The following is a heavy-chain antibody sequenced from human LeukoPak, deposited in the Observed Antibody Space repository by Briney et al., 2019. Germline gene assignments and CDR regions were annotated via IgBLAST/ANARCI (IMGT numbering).Heavy chain of an antibody. V-gene: IGHV3-30*18. CDR3: AKSVRYRLQWLGTAEYYFDY. CDR1: GFIFSNYG. Sequence: PGRSLRLSCAASGFIFSNYGMHWVRQAPGKGLEWGAVISYDGSNKYYADSVKGRFTISRDNSKNTLYLQMNSLRAEDTAVYYCAKSVRYRLQWLGTAEYYFDYWGQGTLVTVSS. D-gene: IGHD6-19*01. CDR2: ISYDGSNK. J-gene: IGHJ4*02.